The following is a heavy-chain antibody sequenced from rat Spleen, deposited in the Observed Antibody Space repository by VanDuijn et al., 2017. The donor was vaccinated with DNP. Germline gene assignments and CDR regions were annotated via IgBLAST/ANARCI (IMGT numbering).Heavy chain of an antibody. CDR2: INTDGGST. CDR3: AGRPPPTRGPFDY. CDR1: GFTFSRYW. J-gene: IGHJ2*01. D-gene: IGHD1-4*01. Sequence: EVQLVESGGGLVQPGRSLKLSCAASGFTFSRYWMYWIRQTPGKGLEWLSSINTDGGSTFYPDSVKGRFTISRDNAENTVYLQMNSLRSEDTATYYCAGRPPPTRGPFDYWGQGVTVTVSS. V-gene: IGHV5-58*01.